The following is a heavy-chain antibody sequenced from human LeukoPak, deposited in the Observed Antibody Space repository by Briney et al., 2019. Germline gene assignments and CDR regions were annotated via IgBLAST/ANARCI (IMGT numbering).Heavy chain of an antibody. CDR3: ARQQGLQNLNFDY. J-gene: IGHJ4*02. Sequence: ASVKVSCKASGYTFTGYYMHWVRQAPGQGLEWMGIINPIGGTTDYAQKFQGRVTMTRDTSTSTVYMELSSLRSEDTAVYYCARQQGLQNLNFDYWGQGTLVTVSS. V-gene: IGHV1-46*01. CDR2: INPIGGTT. CDR1: GYTFTGYY. D-gene: IGHD4-11*01.